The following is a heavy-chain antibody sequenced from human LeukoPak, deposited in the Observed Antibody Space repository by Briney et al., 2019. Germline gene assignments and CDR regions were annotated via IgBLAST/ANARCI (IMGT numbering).Heavy chain of an antibody. CDR2: ISSSSSYI. CDR1: GFTFSSYS. Sequence: PGGSLRLSRAASGFTFSSYSMNWVRQAPGKGLEWVSSISSSSSYIYYADSVKGRFTISRDNAKNSLYLQMNSLRAEDTAVYYCARRLAREYYGSGTSSFDLWGRGTLVTVSS. J-gene: IGHJ2*01. CDR3: ARRLAREYYGSGTSSFDL. D-gene: IGHD3-10*01. V-gene: IGHV3-21*01.